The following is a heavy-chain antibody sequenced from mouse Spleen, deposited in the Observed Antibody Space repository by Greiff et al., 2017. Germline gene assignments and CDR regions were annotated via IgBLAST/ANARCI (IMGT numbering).Heavy chain of an antibody. CDR3: AKVVAPSWYFDV. CDR2: IYPGSGST. V-gene: IGHV1-55*01. CDR1: GYTFTSYW. Sequence: QVQLKEPGAELVKPGASVKMSCKASGYTFTSYWITWVKQRPGQGLEWIGDIYPGSGSTNYNEKFKSKATLTVDTSSSTAYMQLSSLTSEDSAVYYCAKVVAPSWYFDVWGAGTTVTVSS. J-gene: IGHJ1*01. D-gene: IGHD1-1*01.